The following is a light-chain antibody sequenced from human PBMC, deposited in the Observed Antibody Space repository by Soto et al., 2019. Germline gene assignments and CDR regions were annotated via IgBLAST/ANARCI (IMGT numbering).Light chain of an antibody. J-gene: IGLJ2*01. Sequence: QSVLTQPPSVSGSPGQRVTISCTGTNSNIGAGYEVHWYQQFTGTAPQLLNSNNAKRPSVVPDRFSGSRSGNSASLAITGLQSEDEDDYYCQSFDRSLTGPILGGGTKLTVL. V-gene: IGLV1-40*01. CDR1: NSNIGAGYE. CDR3: QSFDRSLTGPI. CDR2: NNA.